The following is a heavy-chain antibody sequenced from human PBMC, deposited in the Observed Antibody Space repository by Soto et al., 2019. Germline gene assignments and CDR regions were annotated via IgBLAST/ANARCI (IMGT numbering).Heavy chain of an antibody. CDR2: AIPVFGIA. V-gene: IGHV1-69*09. J-gene: IGHJ6*02. D-gene: IGHD3-10*01. CDR1: RGTFGNYA. Sequence: QVQLVLSGAEVKKPGSSVKVSCKASRGTFGNYAISWVRQAPGQGLEWVGKAIPVFGIANYAQKFEGRVTITADRFTNTAYMELSSLRSEDTALYYCVRVAVPGIYGEDVWGQGTTVTVSS. CDR3: VRVAVPGIYGEDV.